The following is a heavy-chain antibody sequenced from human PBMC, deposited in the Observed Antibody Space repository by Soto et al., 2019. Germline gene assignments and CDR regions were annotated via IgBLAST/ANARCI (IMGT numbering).Heavy chain of an antibody. CDR3: ARGSSGWYVD. V-gene: IGHV1-69*02. J-gene: IGHJ4*02. D-gene: IGHD6-19*01. Sequence: QVQLVQSGAEVKKPGSSVKVSCKASGGTFSSYTISWVRQAPGQGLEWMGRIIPILGIANYAQKFQGRVTITGDKTTSTASMERSSLGSEDTAVYYWARGSSGWYVDWGQGTLVTVSS. CDR1: GGTFSSYT. CDR2: IIPILGIA.